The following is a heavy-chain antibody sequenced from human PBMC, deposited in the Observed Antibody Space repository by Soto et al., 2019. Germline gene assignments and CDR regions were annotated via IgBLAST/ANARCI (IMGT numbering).Heavy chain of an antibody. CDR1: GYTFTSYG. D-gene: IGHD6-19*01. V-gene: IGHV1-18*01. CDR3: AREYVETAIAVNWFDP. Sequence: ASVKVSCKASGYTFTSYGITWVRQAPGQGLEWMGWISAYNGNTNYAQKLQGRVTMTTDTSTSTAYMELRSLSSDDTAVYYCAREYVETAIAVNWFDPWGQGTLVTVSS. J-gene: IGHJ5*02. CDR2: ISAYNGNT.